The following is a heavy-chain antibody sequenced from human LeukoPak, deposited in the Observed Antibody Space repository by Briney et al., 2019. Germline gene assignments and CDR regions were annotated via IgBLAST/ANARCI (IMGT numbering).Heavy chain of an antibody. Sequence: SETLSLTCTVSGGSISNSYYWGWIRQPPGKGLEWIGSIYYSGDTYYNPSLKGRVTVSMDTSKNQVSLRLSSVTAADTAVYYCARHSDGREVVPGTYYSHAMDVWGQGTTVTVSS. CDR2: IYYSGDT. J-gene: IGHJ6*02. D-gene: IGHD2-2*01. CDR3: ARHSDGREVVPGTYYSHAMDV. CDR1: GGSISNSYY. V-gene: IGHV4-39*01.